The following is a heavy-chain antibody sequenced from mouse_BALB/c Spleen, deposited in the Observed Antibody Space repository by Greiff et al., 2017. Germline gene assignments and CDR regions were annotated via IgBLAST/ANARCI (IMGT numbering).Heavy chain of an antibody. CDR2: ISYSGST. Sequence: EVKLMESGPGLVKPSQSLSLTCTVTGYSITSDYAWNWIRQFPGNKLEWMGYISYSGSTSSNPSLKSRISITRDTSKNQFFLQLNSVTTEDTATYYCARGGTVVAHYYAMDYWGQGTSVTVSS. CDR3: ARGGTVVAHYYAMDY. V-gene: IGHV3-2*02. CDR1: GYSITSDYA. D-gene: IGHD1-1*01. J-gene: IGHJ4*01.